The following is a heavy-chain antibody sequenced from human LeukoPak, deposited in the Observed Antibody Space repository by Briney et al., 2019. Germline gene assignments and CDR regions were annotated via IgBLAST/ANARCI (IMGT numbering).Heavy chain of an antibody. V-gene: IGHV3-23*01. Sequence: GGSLRLSCAASGFTVSSNYMNWVRQAPGKGREWVSTISVSAATNYADSVKGRFTISRDNSKNTLYLQMNNLRAEDTALYYCSKKGLSTGFSHYDIWGLGTMVTVSS. CDR2: ISVSAAT. J-gene: IGHJ3*02. CDR3: SKKGLSTGFSHYDI. CDR1: GFTVSSNY. D-gene: IGHD1-1*01.